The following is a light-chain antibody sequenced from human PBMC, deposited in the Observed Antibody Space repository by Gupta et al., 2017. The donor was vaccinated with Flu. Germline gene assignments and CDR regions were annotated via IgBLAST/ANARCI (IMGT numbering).Light chain of an antibody. Sequence: QSALPQPPSASATPGLTVTISGSGSSSNIGSNTLNWYQHFPGTAPRLLMYSNNQRPSGVPDRCSGSKSGTSASLATSWLQSEEEADYYCAAWDDTLKGLLFGGGTKLTVL. J-gene: IGLJ2*01. V-gene: IGLV1-44*01. CDR1: SSNIGSNT. CDR2: SNN. CDR3: AAWDDTLKGLL.